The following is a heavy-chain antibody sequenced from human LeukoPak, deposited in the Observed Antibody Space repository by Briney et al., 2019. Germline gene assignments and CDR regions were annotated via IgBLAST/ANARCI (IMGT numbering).Heavy chain of an antibody. CDR3: ARGGIVATIGSDY. V-gene: IGHV5-10-1*01. D-gene: IGHD5-12*01. CDR1: GYRFTSYW. CDR2: IDPSDSYA. J-gene: IGHJ4*02. Sequence: GESLKISCKGSGYRFTSYWINWARQMPGKGLEWMGRIDPSDSYANHSPSFQGHVTISADKSISTAYLQWSSLKASDTAIYYCARGGIVATIGSDYWGQGTLVTVSS.